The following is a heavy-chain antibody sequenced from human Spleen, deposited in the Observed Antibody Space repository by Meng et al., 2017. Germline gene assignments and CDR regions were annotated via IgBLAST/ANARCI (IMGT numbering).Heavy chain of an antibody. CDR1: GGSFSDYY. Sequence: QVQLQQWGAGLLKPSETLSLTCVVSGGSFSDYYWSWIRQPPGKGLEWIGEINHSGSTNYNPSLESRATISVDTSQNNLSLKLSSVTAADTAVYYCAGARSPRIFDYWGQGALVTVSS. CDR3: AGARSPRIFDY. V-gene: IGHV4-34*01. D-gene: IGHD1-26*01. J-gene: IGHJ4*02. CDR2: INHSGST.